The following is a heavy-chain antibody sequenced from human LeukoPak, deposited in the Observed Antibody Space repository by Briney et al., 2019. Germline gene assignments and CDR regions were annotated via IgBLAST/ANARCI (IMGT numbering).Heavy chain of an antibody. D-gene: IGHD4-17*01. J-gene: IGHJ2*01. Sequence: SQTLSLTCTVSGGSISSGGYYWSWIRQHPGKGLEWIGYIYYSGSTYYNPSLKSRVTISVDTSKNQFSLKLSSVTAADTAVYYCARGDYGPGWYFDLWGRGTLVTVSS. CDR3: ARGDYGPGWYFDL. CDR1: GGSISSGGYY. CDR2: IYYSGST. V-gene: IGHV4-31*03.